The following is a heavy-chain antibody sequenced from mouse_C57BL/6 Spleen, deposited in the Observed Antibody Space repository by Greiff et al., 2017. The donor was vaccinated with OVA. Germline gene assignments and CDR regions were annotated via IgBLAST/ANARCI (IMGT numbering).Heavy chain of an antibody. J-gene: IGHJ3*01. CDR2: IDPETGGT. CDR1: GYTFTDYE. V-gene: IGHV1-15*01. Sequence: VQLQQSGAELVRPGASVTLSCKASGYTFTDYEMHWVKQTPVHGLEWIGAIDPETGGTAYNQKFKGKAILTADKSSSTAYMELRSLTSEDSAVYYCTRFPLITTVVDPFAYWGQGTLVTVSA. D-gene: IGHD1-1*01. CDR3: TRFPLITTVVDPFAY.